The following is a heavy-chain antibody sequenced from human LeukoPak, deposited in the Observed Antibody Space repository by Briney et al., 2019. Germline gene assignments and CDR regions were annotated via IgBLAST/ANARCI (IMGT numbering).Heavy chain of an antibody. D-gene: IGHD1-26*01. V-gene: IGHV3-48*01. CDR1: GFTFSSYN. CDR3: ARWRGATTPGRSFDL. Sequence: GGSLRLSCAASGFTFSSYNMNWVRQAPGKGLEWISYISLSTTSIYYADSMKGRFTISRDNAKNSLYLQMNSLRAEDTAVYYCARWRGATTPGRSFDLWGRGTLVTVSS. CDR2: ISLSTTSI. J-gene: IGHJ2*01.